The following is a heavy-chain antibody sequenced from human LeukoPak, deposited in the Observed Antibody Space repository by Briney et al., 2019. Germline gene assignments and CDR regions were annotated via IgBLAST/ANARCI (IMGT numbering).Heavy chain of an antibody. CDR1: GFTFSSYA. CDR2: ISGSGGST. Sequence: GGSLRLSCAASGFTFSSYAMSWVRQAPGKGLEWVSAISGSGGSTYYADSVKGRFTISRDNSKNTLYLQMNSLRAEDTAVYYCAKELGSSSLCYYYGMDVWGQGTTVTVSS. J-gene: IGHJ6*02. CDR3: AKELGSSSLCYYYGMDV. D-gene: IGHD6-6*01. V-gene: IGHV3-23*01.